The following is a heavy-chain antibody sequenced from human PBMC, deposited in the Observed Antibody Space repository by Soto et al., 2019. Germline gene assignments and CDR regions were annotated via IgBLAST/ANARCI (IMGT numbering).Heavy chain of an antibody. J-gene: IGHJ6*02. CDR1: GFTVSSNY. CDR3: ARGGCWYPTHYYYGMDV. Sequence: VGSLRLSCAASGFTVSSNYMSWVRQAPGKGLEWVSVIYSGGSTYYADSVKGRFTISRDNSKNTLYLQMNSLRAEDTAVYYCARGGCWYPTHYYYGMDVWGQGTTVTSP. CDR2: IYSGGST. V-gene: IGHV3-53*01. D-gene: IGHD6-13*01.